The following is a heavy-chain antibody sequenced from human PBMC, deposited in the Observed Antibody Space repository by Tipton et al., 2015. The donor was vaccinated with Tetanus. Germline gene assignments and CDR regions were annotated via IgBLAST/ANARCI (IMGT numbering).Heavy chain of an antibody. CDR3: ARHPPPYYYGSGSYLDY. Sequence: TLSLTCTVSGASISSSRRFDCGWIRQPPGKALEWIGSIYYSGSTFYHPSLQSRVTISVDTSKNQFSLRLSSVTAADTAVYFCARHPPPYYYGSGSYLDYWGQGTPVTVSS. V-gene: IGHV4-39*01. D-gene: IGHD3-10*01. CDR1: GASISSSRRFD. CDR2: IYYSGST. J-gene: IGHJ4*02.